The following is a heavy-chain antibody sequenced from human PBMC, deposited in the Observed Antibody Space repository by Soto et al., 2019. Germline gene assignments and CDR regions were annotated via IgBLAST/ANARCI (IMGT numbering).Heavy chain of an antibody. V-gene: IGHV3-11*06. CDR2: ISGSSDNI. CDR3: VRDSARIVVVPRVDGDNWLDP. J-gene: IGHJ5*02. Sequence: GGSLRLSCAASGFTFSDYFMSWIRQAPGKGLEWVSFISGSSDNIKYADSVKGRFTISRDNAKNSLYLQMDSLRAEDTAVYYCVRDSARIVVVPRVDGDNWLDPWGQGTLVTVSS. D-gene: IGHD2-2*01. CDR1: GFTFSDYF.